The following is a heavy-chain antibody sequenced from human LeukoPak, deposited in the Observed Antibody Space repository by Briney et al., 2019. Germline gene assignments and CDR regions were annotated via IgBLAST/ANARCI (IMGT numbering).Heavy chain of an antibody. CDR2: IIPIFGTV. V-gene: IGHV1-69*05. D-gene: IGHD3-10*01. J-gene: IGHJ6*03. CDR3: ARDGGDYGSGNYYYYMDV. CDR1: GGTFSSYA. Sequence: SVKVSCKASGGTFSSYAISWVRQAPGQGLEWMGGIIPIFGTVNYAQKFQGRVTITTDESTSTAYMELSSLRSEDTAVYYCARDGGDYGSGNYYYYMDVWGKGTTVTVSS.